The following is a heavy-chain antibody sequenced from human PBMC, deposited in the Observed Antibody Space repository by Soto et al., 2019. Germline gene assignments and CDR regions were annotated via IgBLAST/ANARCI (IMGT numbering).Heavy chain of an antibody. CDR3: AREFTAMVTGFDY. CDR1: GGTFSSYT. Sequence: SVKVSCKASGGTFSSYTISCVRQAPGQGLEWMGRIIPILGIANYAQKFQGRVTITADKSTSTAYMELSSLRSEDTAVYYCAREFTAMVTGFDYWGQGTLVTVSS. J-gene: IGHJ4*02. CDR2: IIPILGIA. D-gene: IGHD5-18*01. V-gene: IGHV1-69*04.